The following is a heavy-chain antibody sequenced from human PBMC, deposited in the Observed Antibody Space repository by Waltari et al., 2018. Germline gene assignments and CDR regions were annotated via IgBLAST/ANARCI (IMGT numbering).Heavy chain of an antibody. D-gene: IGHD6-13*01. Sequence: QVQLQQWGAGLLKPSATLSLTCAVYGGSFSGYYWSWLRQPPGKGLEWIGEINHSGSTNYNPSLKSRVTISVDTSKNQFSLKLSSVTAADTAVYYCARKAGRGIAAAGRGFDYWGQGTLVTVSS. CDR3: ARKAGRGIAAAGRGFDY. V-gene: IGHV4-34*01. J-gene: IGHJ4*02. CDR1: GGSFSGYY. CDR2: INHSGST.